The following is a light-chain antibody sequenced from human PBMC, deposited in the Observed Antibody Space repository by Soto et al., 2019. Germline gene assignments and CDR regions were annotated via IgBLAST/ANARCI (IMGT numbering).Light chain of an antibody. J-gene: IGKJ1*01. CDR2: EAS. CDR1: QSVSSTY. CDR3: QQYGNSPQT. Sequence: EFVLTQCPATRSCAPVERVTVSCGSSQSVSSTYVAWYQQRPGQTPKLLIYEASTRAAGIPDRFSGRGSGTDYTLTIDRLEPEDFAVYYCQQYGNSPQTFGQGTKVDIK. V-gene: IGKV3D-20*01.